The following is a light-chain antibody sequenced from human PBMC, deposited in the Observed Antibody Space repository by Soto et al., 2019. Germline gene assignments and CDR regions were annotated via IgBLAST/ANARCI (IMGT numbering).Light chain of an antibody. CDR2: LGS. CDR3: MLALQTPGVT. Sequence: DIVMTQSPLSLPVTPGEPASISCRSSQSLLHSNGYNYLDWYLQKPGQSPQLLIYLGSNRASGVPDRFNGSGSGTDFTLKISRVEAEDVGVYSCMLALQTPGVTFGQGTRLEIK. CDR1: QSLLHSNGYNY. J-gene: IGKJ5*01. V-gene: IGKV2-28*01.